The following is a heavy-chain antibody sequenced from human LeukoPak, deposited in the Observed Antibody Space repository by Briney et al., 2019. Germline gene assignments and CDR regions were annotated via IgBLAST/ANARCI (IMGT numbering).Heavy chain of an antibody. Sequence: GGSLRLSCAASGFTFSTYNMNWVRQAPGKGLEWISYINADSSTIQYADSVRGRFTTSRDNAKNSLYLQMNSLRAEDTAVYYCVRDNSRGQSLGVIYWGQGSLVSVSS. V-gene: IGHV3-48*01. CDR2: INADSSTI. CDR3: VRDNSRGQSLGVIY. CDR1: GFTFSTYN. J-gene: IGHJ4*02. D-gene: IGHD3-22*01.